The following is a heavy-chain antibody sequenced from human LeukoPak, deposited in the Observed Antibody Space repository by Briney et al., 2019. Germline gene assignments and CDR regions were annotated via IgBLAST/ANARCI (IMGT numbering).Heavy chain of an antibody. D-gene: IGHD3-22*01. CDR2: INPNSGGT. Sequence: ASVTVSFKASGYTFTVYYMHWVRQAPGQGLEWMGWINPNSGGTNYAQKFQGRVTMTRDTSISTAYMELSRLRSDDTAVYYCARGSAPDYYDSSGYLDYWGQGTLVTVSS. CDR1: GYTFTVYY. V-gene: IGHV1-2*02. J-gene: IGHJ4*02. CDR3: ARGSAPDYYDSSGYLDY.